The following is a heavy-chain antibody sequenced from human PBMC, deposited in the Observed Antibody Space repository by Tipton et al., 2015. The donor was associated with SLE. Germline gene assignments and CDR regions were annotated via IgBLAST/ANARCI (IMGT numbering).Heavy chain of an antibody. CDR3: AREVAGYFDN. D-gene: IGHD2-15*01. Sequence: SLRLSCAASGFTFSSYGMHWVRQAPGKGLEWVAVIWYDGSKKYYADSVKGRFTISRDNSKNTLYLQTRSLRGEDTAVYYCAREVAGYFDNWGQGILVTVSS. CDR1: GFTFSSYG. J-gene: IGHJ4*02. V-gene: IGHV3-33*01. CDR2: IWYDGSKK.